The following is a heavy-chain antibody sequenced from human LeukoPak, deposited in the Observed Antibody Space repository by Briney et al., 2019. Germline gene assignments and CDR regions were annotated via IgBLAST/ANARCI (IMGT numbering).Heavy chain of an antibody. CDR3: AKDQGPVGGFDY. V-gene: IGHV3-23*01. CDR1: GFTFSSYA. CDR2: ISGRGGST. J-gene: IGHJ4*02. Sequence: GGSLRLSCAASGFTFSSYAMSWVRQAPGKGLEWVSAISGRGGSTYYADSVKGRFTISRDNSKNTLYLQMNSLRAEDTAVYYCAKDQGPVGGFDYWGQGTLVTVSS.